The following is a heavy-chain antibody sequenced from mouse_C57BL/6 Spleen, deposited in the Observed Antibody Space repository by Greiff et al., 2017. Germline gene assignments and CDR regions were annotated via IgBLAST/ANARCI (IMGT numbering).Heavy chain of an antibody. CDR3: ATAQATWYIDV. CDR1: GYTFTSYW. D-gene: IGHD3-2*02. J-gene: IGHJ1*03. CDR2: INPSNGGT. V-gene: IGHV1-53*01. Sequence: QVQLKQPGTELVKPGASVKLSCKASGYTFTSYWMHWVKQRPGQGLEWIGNINPSNGGTNYNEKFKSKATLTVDKSSSTGYMQLSSLTSADTAVYYCATAQATWYIDVGGTGTTATVSS.